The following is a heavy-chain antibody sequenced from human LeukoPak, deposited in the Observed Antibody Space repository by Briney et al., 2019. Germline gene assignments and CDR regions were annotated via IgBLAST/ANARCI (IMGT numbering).Heavy chain of an antibody. CDR3: ARPLRKTSYTYYFDY. CDR1: AFTYSNYN. CDR2: IDYSSTFI. D-gene: IGHD2-2*02. Sequence: GGSLRLSCAASAFTYSNYNMNWVRQAPGKGLAWVLSIDYSSTFIYYGDSVKGRFTISRDNARNVLYLQLNSLKDEDTAVYFCARPLRKTSYTYYFDYWGQGALVTVSS. J-gene: IGHJ4*02. V-gene: IGHV3-21*04.